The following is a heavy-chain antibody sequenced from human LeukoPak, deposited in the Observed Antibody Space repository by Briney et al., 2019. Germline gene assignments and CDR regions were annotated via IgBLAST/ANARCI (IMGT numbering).Heavy chain of an antibody. CDR1: GFTFSSYW. CDR2: INTDASST. J-gene: IGHJ6*03. Sequence: GGCLRLSCAASGFTFSSYWMHWVRQAPGKGKVWVSHINTDASSTSYADSVKGRFTISRDNAKNTLYLQMNSLTAEDTAVYYCAKGYYMDVWGKGTTVTVSS. CDR3: AKGYYMDV. V-gene: IGHV3-74*01.